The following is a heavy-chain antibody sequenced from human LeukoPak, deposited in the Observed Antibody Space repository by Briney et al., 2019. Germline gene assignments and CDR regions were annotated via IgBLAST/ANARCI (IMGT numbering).Heavy chain of an antibody. CDR2: IYYSGST. V-gene: IGHV4-39*01. J-gene: IGHJ6*02. CDR1: GGSISSSSYY. CDR3: ARTLYYYGLDV. Sequence: PSETLSLTCTVSGGSISSSSYYWGWIRQPPGKGLEWIGSIYYSGSTYYNPPLKSRVTISVDTSKNQFSLKLSSVTAADTAVFYCARTLYYYGLDVWGQGTTVTVSS.